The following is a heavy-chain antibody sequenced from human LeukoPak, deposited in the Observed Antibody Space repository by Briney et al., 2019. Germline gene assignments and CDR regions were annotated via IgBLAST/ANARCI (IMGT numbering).Heavy chain of an antibody. CDR1: GGSFSGYY. J-gene: IGHJ4*02. CDR3: ARGRYCSGGSCFEDYYFDY. V-gene: IGHV4-34*01. Sequence: SETLSLTCAVYGGSFSGYYWGWIRQPPGKGLEWIGEINHSGSTNYNPSLKSRVTISVDTSKNQFSLKLSSVTAADTAVYYCARGRYCSGGSCFEDYYFDYWGQGTLVTVSS. CDR2: INHSGST. D-gene: IGHD2-15*01.